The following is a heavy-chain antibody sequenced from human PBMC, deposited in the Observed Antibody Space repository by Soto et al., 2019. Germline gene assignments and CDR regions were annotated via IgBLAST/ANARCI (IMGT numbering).Heavy chain of an antibody. CDR3: ANSHYYDSSGSRMGYGMDV. V-gene: IGHV1-69*02. D-gene: IGHD3-22*01. Sequence: SVKVSCKASGGTFSSYTISWVRQAPGQGLEWMGRIIPILGIANYAQKFQGRVTITADKSTSTAYMELSSLRSEDTAVYYCANSHYYDSSGSRMGYGMDVWGQGTTVTVSS. CDR2: IIPILGIA. J-gene: IGHJ6*02. CDR1: GGTFSSYT.